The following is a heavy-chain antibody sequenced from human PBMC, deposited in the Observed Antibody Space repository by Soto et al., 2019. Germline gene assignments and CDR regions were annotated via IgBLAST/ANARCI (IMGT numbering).Heavy chain of an antibody. CDR2: INWNGGST. D-gene: IGHD2-2*01. Sequence: PGGSLRLSYAASGFTFDDYGMSWVRQAPGKGLEWVSGINWNGGSTGYADSVKGRFTISRDNAKNSLYLQMNSLRAEDTALYHCARDYCSSTSCYASLPPFDPWGQGTLVTVSS. V-gene: IGHV3-20*01. CDR3: ARDYCSSTSCYASLPPFDP. CDR1: GFTFDDYG. J-gene: IGHJ5*02.